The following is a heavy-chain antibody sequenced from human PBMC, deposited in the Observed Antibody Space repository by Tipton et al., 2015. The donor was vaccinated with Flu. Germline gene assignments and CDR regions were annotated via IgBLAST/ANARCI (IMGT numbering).Heavy chain of an antibody. CDR3: AMPKYTGTYY. J-gene: IGHJ6*01. D-gene: IGHD1-26*01. V-gene: IGHV3-23*01. CDR2: ISGGGGTT. Sequence: SLRLSCAASGFTFSNYDMAWVRQAPGKGLEWVSGISGGGGTTYYADSVKGRFTISRDNSKNTLYLQMNSLKAEDTAVYYCAMPKYTGTYY. CDR1: GFTFSNYD.